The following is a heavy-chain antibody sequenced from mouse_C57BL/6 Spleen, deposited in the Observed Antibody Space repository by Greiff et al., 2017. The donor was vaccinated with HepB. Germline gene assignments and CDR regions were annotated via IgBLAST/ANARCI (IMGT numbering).Heavy chain of an antibody. J-gene: IGHJ4*01. Sequence: EVHLVESGEGLVKPGGSLKLSCAASGFTFSSYAMSWVRQTPEKRLEWVAYISSGGDYIYYADTVKGRFTISRDNARHTLYLQMSSLKSEDTAMYYCTRVREVTTLYYYAMDYWGQGTSVTVSS. D-gene: IGHD2-2*01. V-gene: IGHV5-9-1*02. CDR3: TRVREVTTLYYYAMDY. CDR1: GFTFSSYA. CDR2: ISSGGDYI.